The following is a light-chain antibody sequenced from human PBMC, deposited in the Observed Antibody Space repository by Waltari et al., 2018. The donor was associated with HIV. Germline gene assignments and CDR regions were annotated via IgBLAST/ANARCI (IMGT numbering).Light chain of an antibody. V-gene: IGKV2-28*01. CDR1: QSLQHSNGHNY. J-gene: IGKJ1*01. Sequence: DIAMIQSPDYLAVSSGESVSFSCRSSQSLQHSNGHNYLDWYVQRPGQAPQLLIYLSSRRASGVPDRIAGSGSGRDFILKISRVEAEDVGVYYCMHGQQTPVFGQGTKVEVK. CDR3: MHGQQTPV. CDR2: LSS.